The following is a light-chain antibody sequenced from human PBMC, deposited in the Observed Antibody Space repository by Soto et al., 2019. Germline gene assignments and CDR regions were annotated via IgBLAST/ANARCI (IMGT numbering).Light chain of an antibody. Sequence: VLTHPPSVSGTPGQRVTISCAGSSSNIGSNVVNWYQHRPGRAPKRLIYGHNQRPSGVPDRFSGSKSGTSASLAISGLQSEDEAEYYCAAWDDNLSGFYVFGTGTKVTVL. CDR2: GHN. V-gene: IGLV1-44*01. CDR1: SSNIGSNV. CDR3: AAWDDNLSGFYV. J-gene: IGLJ1*01.